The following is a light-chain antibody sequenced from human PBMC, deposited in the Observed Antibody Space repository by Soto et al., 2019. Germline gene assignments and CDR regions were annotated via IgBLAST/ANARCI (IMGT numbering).Light chain of an antibody. CDR3: QSYDSSLSGWV. J-gene: IGLJ1*01. Sequence: QSMLTQPPSVAGAPGQRVTSSCTGSSSNIGAGYDVHWYQQLPGTAPKLLIYGNSNRPSGVPDRFSGSKSGTSASLAITGLQAEDEADYYCQSYDSSLSGWVFGTGTKAPS. CDR1: SSNIGAGYD. CDR2: GNS. V-gene: IGLV1-40*01.